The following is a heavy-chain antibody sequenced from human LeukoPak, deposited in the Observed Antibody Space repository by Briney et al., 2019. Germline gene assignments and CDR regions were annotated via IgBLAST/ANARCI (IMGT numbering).Heavy chain of an antibody. V-gene: IGHV1-2*02. Sequence: VASVKVSCKTSAYTFTDYFLHWVRQAPGQGLEWMGLISVHSGYTQYAQKFQDKVTMTRDTSISTAYMELSWLRSDDTAVYFCAHSPGYTSAYYDYWGQGTLVTVSS. CDR1: AYTFTDYF. CDR2: ISVHSGYT. J-gene: IGHJ4*02. D-gene: IGHD6-25*01. CDR3: AHSPGYTSAYYDY.